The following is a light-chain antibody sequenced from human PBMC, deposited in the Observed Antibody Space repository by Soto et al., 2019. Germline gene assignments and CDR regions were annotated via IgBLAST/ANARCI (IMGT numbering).Light chain of an antibody. J-gene: IGKJ2*01. CDR3: QQSYSTPYT. V-gene: IGKV1-39*01. Sequence: EIQMTQSPSSLSASVGDRVTITCRASQSINTYLNWYQQKPGKAPKFLIYFASNLQSGVPSRFSGSGSGTYFTLTISRLQHEDFATYYCQQSYSTPYTFGQGTKLEIK. CDR2: FAS. CDR1: QSINTY.